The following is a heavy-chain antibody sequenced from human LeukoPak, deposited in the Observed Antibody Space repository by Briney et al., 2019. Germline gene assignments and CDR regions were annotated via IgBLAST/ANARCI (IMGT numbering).Heavy chain of an antibody. CDR2: ISSSGSTI. CDR1: GFTFSDYY. J-gene: IGHJ6*02. V-gene: IGHV3-11*01. CDR3: ARDLYSSSRPYYYGMYA. Sequence: PGGSLRLSRAVSGFTFSDYYMRWIRHAPGEGLEWGSYISSSGSTIYYAASVTGRFTISRDNAKNTLYLQMNSVRAEETAVYYCARDLYSSSRPYYYGMYAWGQGTTGTVSS. D-gene: IGHD6-13*01.